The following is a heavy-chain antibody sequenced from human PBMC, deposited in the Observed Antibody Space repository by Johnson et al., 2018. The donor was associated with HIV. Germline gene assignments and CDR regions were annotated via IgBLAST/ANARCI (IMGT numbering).Heavy chain of an antibody. V-gene: IGHV3-30*04. D-gene: IGHD3-16*01. CDR3: ARGSRYTYDNDDVHLLHAFDI. CDR2: VSYDGSER. Sequence: QVQLVESGGGVVQPGRSLGLSCAASGFSFSSYAMHWVLQAPGKGLEWVAVVSYDGSERYYADSVKGRFTISRDSSKNTLYLQMNSLRAEDTAVYYCARGSRYTYDNDDVHLLHAFDIWGQGTMVTVSS. CDR1: GFSFSSYA. J-gene: IGHJ3*02.